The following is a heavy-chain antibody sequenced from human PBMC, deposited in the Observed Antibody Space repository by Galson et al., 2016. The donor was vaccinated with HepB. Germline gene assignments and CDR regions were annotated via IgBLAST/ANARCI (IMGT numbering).Heavy chain of an antibody. CDR2: VNGNGIVT. CDR3: VGSGSQAH. D-gene: IGHD1-26*01. J-gene: IGHJ4*02. Sequence: SLRLSCAASGFTFRNYWMHWVRQAPGEGLEWVSHVNGNGIVTFYADSVKGRFTIFRDNAQNTGYLQMNSLRAEDTAVYYCVGSGSQAHWGQGTLVAVPS. CDR1: GFTFRNYW. V-gene: IGHV3-74*01.